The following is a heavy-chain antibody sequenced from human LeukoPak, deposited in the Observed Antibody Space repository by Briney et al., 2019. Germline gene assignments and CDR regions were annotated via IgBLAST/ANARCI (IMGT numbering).Heavy chain of an antibody. CDR1: GGSISSYY. CDR2: INHRGST. V-gene: IGHV4-34*01. Sequence: SETLSLTCTVSGGSISSYYWSWIRQPPGKGLEWIGEINHRGSTNYNPSLKSRVTISVDTSKNQFSLKLSSVTAADTAVYYCARMVDTAMETRYFDYWGQGTLVTVSS. D-gene: IGHD5-18*01. J-gene: IGHJ4*02. CDR3: ARMVDTAMETRYFDY.